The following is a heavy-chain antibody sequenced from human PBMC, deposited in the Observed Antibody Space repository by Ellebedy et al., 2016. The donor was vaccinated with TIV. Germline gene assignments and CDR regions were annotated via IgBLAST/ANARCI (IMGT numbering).Heavy chain of an antibody. J-gene: IGHJ4*02. Sequence: GESLKISCAASGFTFGSYWMSWVRQTPGKGLEWVANINPSGSEKKYVDSVKGRFTISRDNAKNSLYLQMNSLRDADTAVYYCARDGGSGWRNFDYWGQGTLVTVSS. D-gene: IGHD6-19*01. CDR1: GFTFGSYW. CDR3: ARDGGSGWRNFDY. V-gene: IGHV3-7*01. CDR2: INPSGSEK.